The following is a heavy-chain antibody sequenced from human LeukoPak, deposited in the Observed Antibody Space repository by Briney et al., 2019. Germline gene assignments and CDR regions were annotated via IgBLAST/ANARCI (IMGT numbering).Heavy chain of an antibody. V-gene: IGHV3-21*01. D-gene: IGHD4/OR15-4a*01. J-gene: IGHJ5*02. Sequence: GGSLRLXCAASGFTFSSSTMNWDRQAPGKGLEWVSSISSSSDYIYYADSVKGRFTISRDNAKNSLYLQMNSLRAEDTAVYYCVRIPNSANFPNWFDPWGQGTLVTVSS. CDR2: ISSSSDYI. CDR1: GFTFSSST. CDR3: VRIPNSANFPNWFDP.